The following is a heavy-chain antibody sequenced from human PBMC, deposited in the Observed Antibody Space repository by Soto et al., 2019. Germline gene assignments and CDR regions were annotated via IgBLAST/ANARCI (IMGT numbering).Heavy chain of an antibody. V-gene: IGHV5-51*01. J-gene: IGHJ6*02. CDR2: IYPGDSDT. D-gene: IGHD6-13*01. CDR3: ARTAAAGKYYYGMDV. Sequence: GESLKISCKGSGYSFTTYWIAWVRQMPERGLEWMGIIYPGDSDTRYSPSFQGRVTISADKSISTAYLHWSSLKASDTAMYYCARTAAAGKYYYGMDVWGQGTTVTVSS. CDR1: GYSFTTYW.